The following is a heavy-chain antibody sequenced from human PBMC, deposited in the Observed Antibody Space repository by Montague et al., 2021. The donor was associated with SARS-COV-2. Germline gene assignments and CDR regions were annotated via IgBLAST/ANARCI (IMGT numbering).Heavy chain of an antibody. CDR2: INQSGST. D-gene: IGHD3-22*01. Sequence: SETLSLTCAVYGGSFSGYYWSWIRQPPGKGLEWIGEINQSGSTNYNPSLKSRVTISVDTSKNQFSLKLSFVTTADTAVYYCARGPRITMIVVVITDIWFDPWGQGTLVTVSS. J-gene: IGHJ5*02. V-gene: IGHV4-34*01. CDR1: GGSFSGYY. CDR3: ARGPRITMIVVVITDIWFDP.